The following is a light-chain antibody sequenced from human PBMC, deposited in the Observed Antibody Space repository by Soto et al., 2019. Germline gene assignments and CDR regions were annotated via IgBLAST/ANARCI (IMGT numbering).Light chain of an antibody. J-gene: IGKJ5*01. CDR3: QQSFSTLT. V-gene: IGKV1-39*01. Sequence: DIQMTQSPSSLPAAVGDRVTITCRASHNINTYLNWYQQKPGKAPXXLICATSRLQSGVPSRLSGRGSGTDFTLTISSIRTEDFATYYCQQSFSTLTFGQGTRLEIK. CDR1: HNINTY. CDR2: ATS.